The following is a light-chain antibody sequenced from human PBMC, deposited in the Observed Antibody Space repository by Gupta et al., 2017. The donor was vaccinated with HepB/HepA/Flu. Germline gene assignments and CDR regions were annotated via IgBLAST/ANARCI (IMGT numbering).Light chain of an antibody. V-gene: IGLV2-18*02. Sequence: QSALTQPPAVSGSPGQSVTISCTGISDDVGSYNRVSWYQQSPGTVPKLMIFEVSNRPSGVPYRFSGSNSGNTAFVTISGLQAEDEADYYCSSYTSSSIVTFGGGTKLTVL. CDR3: SSYTSSSIVT. CDR1: SDDVGSYNR. CDR2: EVS. J-gene: IGLJ2*01.